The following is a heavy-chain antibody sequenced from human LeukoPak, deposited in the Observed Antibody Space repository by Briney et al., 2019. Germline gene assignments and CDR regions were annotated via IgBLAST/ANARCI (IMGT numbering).Heavy chain of an antibody. J-gene: IGHJ4*02. CDR1: GFTFSSYA. D-gene: IGHD1-26*01. CDR2: ITGSGGST. CDR3: AKREVGVSKPFDY. Sequence: GGSLRLSCGASGFTFSSYAMSWVRQSPGKGLEWVSAITGSGGSTHYADSVNGRFTISRDKSKNMMYLQMNSLRAEDTAVYYCAKREVGVSKPFDYSGQATLVTVHS. V-gene: IGHV3-23*01.